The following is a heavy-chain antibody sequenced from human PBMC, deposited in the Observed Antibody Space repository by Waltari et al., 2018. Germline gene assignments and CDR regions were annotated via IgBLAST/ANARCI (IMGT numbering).Heavy chain of an antibody. CDR1: GGSISSYY. CDR3: ARDRVSSGYYGYGMDV. D-gene: IGHD3-22*01. CDR2: IYYSGST. V-gene: IGHV4-59*01. J-gene: IGHJ6*02. Sequence: QVQLQESGPGLVKPSETLSLTCTVSGGSISSYYWSWIRQPPGKGLEWIGYIYYSGSTNYNPSLKSRVTISVDTSKNQFSLKLSSVTAADTAVYYCARDRVSSGYYGYGMDVWGQGTTVTVSS.